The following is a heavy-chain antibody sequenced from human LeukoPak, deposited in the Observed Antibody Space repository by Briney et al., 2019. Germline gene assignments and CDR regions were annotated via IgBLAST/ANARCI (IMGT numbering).Heavy chain of an antibody. D-gene: IGHD1-26*01. CDR2: IYYSGST. CDR1: GGSISSSSYY. Sequence: SETLSLTCTVSGGSISSSSYYWSWIRQPPGKGLEWIGYIYYSGSTNYNPSLKSRVTISVDTSKNQFSLKLSSVTAADTAVYYCARRGVGASYYFDYWGQGTLVTVSS. V-gene: IGHV4-61*01. CDR3: ARRGVGASYYFDY. J-gene: IGHJ4*02.